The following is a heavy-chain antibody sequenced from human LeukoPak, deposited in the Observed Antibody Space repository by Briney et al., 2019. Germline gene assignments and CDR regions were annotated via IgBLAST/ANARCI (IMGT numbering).Heavy chain of an antibody. D-gene: IGHD3-9*01. CDR3: ATGRSIRYFDY. CDR2: SHYSGTT. V-gene: IGHV4-59*08. J-gene: IGHJ4*02. CDR1: GVSIFSYY. Sequence: PSETLSLTCTVFGVSIFSYYWNWIRQPPGQGLEWIRYSHYSGTTNYNPSLKSRVSISIDTSKSQFSLKLTSATAADTAIYYCATGRSIRYFDYWGQGTLLSVSS.